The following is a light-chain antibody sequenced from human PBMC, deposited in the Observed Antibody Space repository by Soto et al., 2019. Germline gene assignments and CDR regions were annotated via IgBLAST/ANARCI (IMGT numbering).Light chain of an antibody. J-gene: IGLJ1*01. V-gene: IGLV2-14*03. CDR1: SSDIGDYNF. CDR2: DVT. CDR3: SSYTTANGYV. Sequence: QSALTHPASVSGSPGQSITISCSGPSSDIGDYNFVSWYQQHPGEAPQLMIYDVTNRPSGVSSRCSGSNSGNTASLTISGLQDEDEADYYCSSYTTANGYVCGPGTQVPVL.